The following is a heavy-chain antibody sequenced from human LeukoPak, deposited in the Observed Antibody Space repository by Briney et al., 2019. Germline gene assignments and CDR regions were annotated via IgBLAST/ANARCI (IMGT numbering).Heavy chain of an antibody. V-gene: IGHV4-59*01. CDR2: IYISGST. Sequence: SETLSLTCTVSGGSISTYYWTWIRQPPGKGLEWIGYIYISGSTNYNPSLKSRVTISVDTSKNQFSLNLTSVTAADTALYYCARVDTSWYSSDYWGQGALVTVSS. CDR3: ARVDTSWYSSDY. CDR1: GGSISTYY. J-gene: IGHJ4*02. D-gene: IGHD2-2*01.